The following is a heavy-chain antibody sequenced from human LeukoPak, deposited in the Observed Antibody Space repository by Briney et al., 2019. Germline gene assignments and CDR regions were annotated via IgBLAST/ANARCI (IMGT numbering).Heavy chain of an antibody. Sequence: GASVKVSCKASGYTFTGYYMHWVRQAPGQGLEWMGWINPNSGGTNYAQKFQGRVTMTRDTSISTAYMELSRLRSDDTAVYYCARGDCSGGSCSANWFDPWGQGTLVTVSS. CDR1: GYTFTGYY. J-gene: IGHJ5*02. CDR3: ARGDCSGGSCSANWFDP. CDR2: INPNSGGT. D-gene: IGHD2-15*01. V-gene: IGHV1-2*02.